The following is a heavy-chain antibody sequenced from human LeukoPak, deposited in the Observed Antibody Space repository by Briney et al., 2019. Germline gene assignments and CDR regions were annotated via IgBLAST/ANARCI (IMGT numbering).Heavy chain of an antibody. D-gene: IGHD6-19*01. CDR3: ARGSGWSYLDY. CDR1: GGSISSYY. V-gene: IGHV4-34*01. Sequence: SETLSLTCTVSGGSISSYYWSWIRQPPGKGLEWIGEINHSGSTNYNPSLKSQVTISVDTSKNQFSLKLSSVTAADTAVYYCARGSGWSYLDYWGQGTLVTVSS. CDR2: INHSGST. J-gene: IGHJ4*02.